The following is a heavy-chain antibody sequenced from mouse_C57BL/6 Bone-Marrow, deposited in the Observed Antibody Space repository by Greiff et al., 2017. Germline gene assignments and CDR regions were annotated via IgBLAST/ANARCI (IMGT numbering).Heavy chain of an antibody. D-gene: IGHD3-2*02. CDR1: GYSFTDSN. J-gene: IGHJ4*01. V-gene: IGHV1-39*01. Sequence: EVKLMQSGPELVKPGASVKISCKASGYSFTDSNMNWVKQSNGKSLEWIGVINPNYGTTSYNQKFKGKATLTVDQSSSTAYMQLNSLTSEDSAVYYCARSAHARILYAMDYWGQGTSVTVSS. CDR3: ARSAHARILYAMDY. CDR2: INPNYGTT.